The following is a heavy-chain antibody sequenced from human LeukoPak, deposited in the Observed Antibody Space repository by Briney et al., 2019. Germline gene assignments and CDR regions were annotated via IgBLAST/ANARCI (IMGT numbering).Heavy chain of an antibody. CDR3: ARDSIAVAAQGFDY. CDR2: INADSGST. D-gene: IGHD6-19*01. Sequence: ASVKVSCKALGYTFRNFYIHWVRQAPGKGFEWMGWINADSGSTQYVQKFQGRVTMTRDTSISTAYMELSRLRSDDTAVYYCARDSIAVAAQGFDYWGQGTLVTVSS. V-gene: IGHV1-2*02. CDR1: GYTFRNFY. J-gene: IGHJ4*02.